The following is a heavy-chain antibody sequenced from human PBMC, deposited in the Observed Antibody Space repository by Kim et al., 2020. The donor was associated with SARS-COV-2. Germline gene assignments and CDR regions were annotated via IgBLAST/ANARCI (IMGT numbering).Heavy chain of an antibody. D-gene: IGHD3-22*01. J-gene: IGHJ4*02. CDR3: AREGYYDSSTLFDC. Sequence: GGSLRLSCVASGFTFSSYWMTWVRRAPGKGLEWVANIKQDGNEKSYVDSVKGRFTISRDNAKNSVYLQMNSLRAEDTAVYYCAREGYYDSSTLFDCWGQGTLVTVSA. V-gene: IGHV3-7*03. CDR2: IKQDGNEK. CDR1: GFTFSSYW.